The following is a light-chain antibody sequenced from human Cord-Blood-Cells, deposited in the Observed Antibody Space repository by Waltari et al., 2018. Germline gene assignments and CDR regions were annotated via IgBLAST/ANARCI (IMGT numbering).Light chain of an antibody. J-gene: IGKJ1*01. V-gene: IGKV1-27*01. Sequence: DTQMTQSPSSLSASVGDRVTITCRASQGISNYLAWYQQKPGKVPKLLIYAASTLQSGVPYRFSGSGSGTDFTLTISSLQPEDVATYYCQKYNSAPPWTVGQGTKVEIK. CDR3: QKYNSAPPWT. CDR1: QGISNY. CDR2: AAS.